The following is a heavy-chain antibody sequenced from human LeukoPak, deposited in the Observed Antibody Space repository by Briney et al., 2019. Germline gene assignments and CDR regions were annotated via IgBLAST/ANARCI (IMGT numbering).Heavy chain of an antibody. V-gene: IGHV3-30*04. CDR2: ISYDGSNK. CDR1: GFTFSSYA. D-gene: IGHD6-6*01. J-gene: IGHJ4*02. CDR3: AKADIAARLVLLAKLDY. Sequence: QPGGSLRLSCAASGFTFSSYAMHWVRQAPGKGLEWVAVISYDGSNKYYADSVKGRFTISRDNSKNTLYLQMNSLRAEDTAVYYCAKADIAARLVLLAKLDYWGQGTLVTVSS.